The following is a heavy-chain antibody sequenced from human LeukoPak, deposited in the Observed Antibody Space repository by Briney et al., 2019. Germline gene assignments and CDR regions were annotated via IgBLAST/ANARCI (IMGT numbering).Heavy chain of an antibody. D-gene: IGHD3-9*01. CDR3: ARESPRGGYYDILTGPIHRDNWFDP. CDR1: GYTFTSYG. J-gene: IGHJ5*02. CDR2: ISAYNGNT. Sequence: GASVKVSCKASGYTFTSYGISWVRQAPGQGLEWMGWISAYNGNTNYAQKLQGRVTMTTDTSTSTAYMELRSLRSDDTAVYYCARESPRGGYYDILTGPIHRDNWFDPWGQGTLVTVSS. V-gene: IGHV1-18*01.